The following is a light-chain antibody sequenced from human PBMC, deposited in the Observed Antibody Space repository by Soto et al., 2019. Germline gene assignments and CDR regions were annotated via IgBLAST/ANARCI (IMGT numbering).Light chain of an antibody. V-gene: IGKV3-20*01. CDR3: QLYRT. J-gene: IGKJ3*01. CDR2: GAS. Sequence: VLTQSPGTLSLSPGERATLSCRASQSVSSSYLAWYQHKPGQAPRLLIYGASSRASGIPDRFSGSESGTDFTLTISRLEPEDFAVYYCQLYRTFGPGTKVDIK. CDR1: QSVSSSY.